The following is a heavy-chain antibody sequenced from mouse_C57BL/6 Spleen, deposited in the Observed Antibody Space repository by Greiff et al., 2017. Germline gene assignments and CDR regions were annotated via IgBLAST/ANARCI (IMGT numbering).Heavy chain of an antibody. D-gene: IGHD1-1*01. V-gene: IGHV1-74*01. CDR3: AIWGFYYGSSYYFDD. J-gene: IGHJ2*01. Sequence: QVQLKQPGAELVKPGASVKVSCKASGYTFTSYWMHWVKQRPGQGLEWIGRIHPSDSDTNYNQKFKGKATLTVDKSSSTAYMQLSSLTSEDSAVYYWAIWGFYYGSSYYFDDWGQGTTLTVSS. CDR2: IHPSDSDT. CDR1: GYTFTSYW.